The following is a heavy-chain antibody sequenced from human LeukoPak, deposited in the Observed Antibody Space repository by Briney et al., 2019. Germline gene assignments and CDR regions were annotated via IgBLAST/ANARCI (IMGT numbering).Heavy chain of an antibody. J-gene: IGHJ4*02. Sequence: GGSLRLSCAASGFTFSGSAMHWVRQASGKGLEWVGRIRSKANSYATAYAASVKGRFTISRDDSKNTAYLQMNSLKTEDAAVYYCTRRTSSGGDYWGQGTLVTVSP. CDR2: IRSKANSYAT. CDR1: GFTFSGSA. CDR3: TRRTSSGGDY. V-gene: IGHV3-73*01. D-gene: IGHD2-15*01.